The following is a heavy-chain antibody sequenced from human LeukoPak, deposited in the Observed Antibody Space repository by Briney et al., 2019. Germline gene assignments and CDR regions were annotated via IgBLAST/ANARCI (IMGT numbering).Heavy chain of an antibody. CDR3: ARDTNPAVGGFDY. D-gene: IGHD3-16*01. Sequence: GGSLRLSCAASGFTFSSYGMHWVRQAPGKGLEGVAFIRYDGSNKYYADSVKGRFTISRDNAKNSLYLQMNSLRAEDTALYYCARDTNPAVGGFDYWGQGTLVTVSS. V-gene: IGHV3-30*02. CDR1: GFTFSSYG. J-gene: IGHJ4*02. CDR2: IRYDGSNK.